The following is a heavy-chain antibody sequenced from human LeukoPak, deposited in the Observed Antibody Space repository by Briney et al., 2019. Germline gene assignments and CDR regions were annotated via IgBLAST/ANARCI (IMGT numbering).Heavy chain of an antibody. V-gene: IGHV3-30-3*01. CDR1: GFTFSSYA. Sequence: GRSLRLSCAASGFTFSSYAMHWVRQAPGKGLEWVAVISYDGSNKYYADSVKGRFTISRDNSKNTLYLQMNSLRAEDTAVYYCVRHSRGWFFDYWGQGSLVTVSS. J-gene: IGHJ4*02. D-gene: IGHD6-19*01. CDR3: VRHSRGWFFDY. CDR2: ISYDGSNK.